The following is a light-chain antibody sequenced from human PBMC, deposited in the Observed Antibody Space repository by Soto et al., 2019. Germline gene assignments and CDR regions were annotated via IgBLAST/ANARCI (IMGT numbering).Light chain of an antibody. CDR3: HQYGSSPRT. J-gene: IGKJ1*01. CDR1: QSVTSDY. CDR2: GAS. Sequence: EIVLTQSPGTLSLSPGERATLSCRASQSVTSDYLAWYQQKPGQAPRLLIYGASSRATGIPDRFTGSGSGTDFTLTINRLEPEDFAVYYCHQYGSSPRTFGQGTKVEIK. V-gene: IGKV3-20*01.